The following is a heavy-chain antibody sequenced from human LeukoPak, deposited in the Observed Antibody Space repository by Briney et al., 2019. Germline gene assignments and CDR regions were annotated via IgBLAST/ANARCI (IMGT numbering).Heavy chain of an antibody. Sequence: SETLSLTCTVSGGSTSSGSYYWSWIRQPPGKGLEWIGYIYYSGSTNYNPSLKSRVTISVDTSKNQFSLKLSSVTAADTAVYYCARGHLVRGQVLFDPWGQGTLVTVSS. CDR1: GGSTSSGSYY. J-gene: IGHJ5*02. V-gene: IGHV4-61*01. D-gene: IGHD3-10*02. CDR3: ARGHLVRGQVLFDP. CDR2: IYYSGST.